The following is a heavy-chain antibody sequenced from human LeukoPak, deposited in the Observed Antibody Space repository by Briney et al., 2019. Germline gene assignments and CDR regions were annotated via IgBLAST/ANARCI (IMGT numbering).Heavy chain of an antibody. CDR3: ARDGGIAVAGGDY. CDR1: GFTFSSYG. D-gene: IGHD6-19*01. V-gene: IGHV3-33*01. J-gene: IGHJ4*02. Sequence: PGGSLRLSCAASGFTFSSYGMHWVRQAPGKGLEWVAVIWYDGSNKYYADSVKGRFTISRDNSKNTLYLQMNSLRAEDTAVYYCARDGGIAVAGGDYWGQGTLVTVSS. CDR2: IWYDGSNK.